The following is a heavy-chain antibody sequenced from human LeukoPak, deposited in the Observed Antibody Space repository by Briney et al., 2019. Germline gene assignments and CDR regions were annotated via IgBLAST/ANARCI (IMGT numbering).Heavy chain of an antibody. CDR1: GYTFTSYG. Sequence: GASVKVSCKASGYTFTSYGISWVRQAPGQGLEWMGWISAYNGNTNYAQKLQGRVTMTTDTSTSTAYMELRSLRSDDTAVYYCARTGNYGDYVYAFDIWGQGTMVTVSS. V-gene: IGHV1-18*01. CDR3: ARTGNYGDYVYAFDI. J-gene: IGHJ3*02. D-gene: IGHD4-17*01. CDR2: ISAYNGNT.